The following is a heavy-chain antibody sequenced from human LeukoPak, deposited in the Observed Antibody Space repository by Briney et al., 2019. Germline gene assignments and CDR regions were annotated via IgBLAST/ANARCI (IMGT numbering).Heavy chain of an antibody. Sequence: ASVKVSCKASGGTFSSYAISWVRQAPGQGLEWMGGIIPIFGTANYAQKFQGRVTITTDESTSTAYMELSSLRSEDTAVYYCARDLGLGMADSSSWYGYYYYYMDVWGKGTTVTVSS. V-gene: IGHV1-69*05. CDR3: ARDLGLGMADSSSWYGYYYYYMDV. D-gene: IGHD6-13*01. J-gene: IGHJ6*03. CDR2: IIPIFGTA. CDR1: GGTFSSYA.